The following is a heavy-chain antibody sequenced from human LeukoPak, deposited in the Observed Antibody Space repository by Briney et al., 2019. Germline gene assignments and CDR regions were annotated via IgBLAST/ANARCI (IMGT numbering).Heavy chain of an antibody. D-gene: IGHD5-12*01. J-gene: IGHJ4*02. V-gene: IGHV1-69*06. CDR3: ARDRGRGYSGYDGFDY. Sequence: ASVKVSCKASGGTFSSYAISWVRQAPGQGLEWMGGIIPIFGTANYAQKFQGRVTITADKSTSTAYMELSSLRSEDTAVYYCARDRGRGYSGYDGFDYWGQGTLVTVSS. CDR1: GGTFSSYA. CDR2: IIPIFGTA.